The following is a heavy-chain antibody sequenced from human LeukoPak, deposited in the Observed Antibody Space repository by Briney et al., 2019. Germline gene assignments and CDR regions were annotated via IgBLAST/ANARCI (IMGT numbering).Heavy chain of an antibody. J-gene: IGHJ4*02. Sequence: GGSLRLSCAASGFAFSNSGMHWVRQAPGKGLEWVAFIRSDGSENFYGESVKGRFTISRDNSKNTLYLQMNSLKTEDTAVYYCAKDNPIEEVPGLGPGQWGQGTLVTVSS. CDR3: AKDNPIEEVPGLGPGQ. CDR1: GFAFSNSG. D-gene: IGHD2-2*01. CDR2: IRSDGSEN. V-gene: IGHV3-30*02.